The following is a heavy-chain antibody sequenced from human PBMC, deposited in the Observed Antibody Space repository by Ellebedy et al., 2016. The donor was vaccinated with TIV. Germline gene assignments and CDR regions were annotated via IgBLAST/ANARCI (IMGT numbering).Heavy chain of an antibody. CDR1: GYNFATYW. J-gene: IGHJ4*02. CDR3: AAYTKWGTTYYFDY. CDR2: IYPDDSDT. Sequence: ASVKVSCKGSGYNFATYWIAWVRQMPGKGLEWMGIIYPDDSDTTYSPSFQGQVTISVDNSINPAFLVWSSLKASDTAMYYCAAYTKWGTTYYFDYWGQGTLVTVSS. D-gene: IGHD1-14*01. V-gene: IGHV5-51*01.